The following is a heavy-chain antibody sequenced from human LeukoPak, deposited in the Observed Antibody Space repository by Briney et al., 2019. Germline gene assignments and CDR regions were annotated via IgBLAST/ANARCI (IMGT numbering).Heavy chain of an antibody. D-gene: IGHD5-12*01. CDR1: GFTFDKDW. CDR3: ARGSDYSNGNIYEDDFEY. Sequence: GGSLRLSCAASGFTFDKDWMDWVRQAPGKGLEWVAQINQDGRVKQYVDSVKGRFTISRDNAKNLVSLQMSSLRAEDTAVYYCARGSDYSNGNIYEDDFEYWGQGNLVTVSS. J-gene: IGHJ4*02. V-gene: IGHV3-7*01. CDR2: INQDGRVK.